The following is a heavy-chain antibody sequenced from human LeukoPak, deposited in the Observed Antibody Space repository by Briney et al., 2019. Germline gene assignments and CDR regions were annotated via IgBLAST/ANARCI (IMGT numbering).Heavy chain of an antibody. CDR1: RGSISSSSYY. Sequence: SETLSLTCTVSRGSISSSSYYWGWIRQPPGKGLEWIGSIYYSGGTSYNPSLNSRVTISGDTSKNQLYLMFSYVTAADTDVYSCSRRGGYSPGLHDYWGQGTLVTVSS. J-gene: IGHJ4*02. CDR3: SRRGGYSPGLHDY. CDR2: IYYSGGT. V-gene: IGHV4-39*01. D-gene: IGHD5-24*01.